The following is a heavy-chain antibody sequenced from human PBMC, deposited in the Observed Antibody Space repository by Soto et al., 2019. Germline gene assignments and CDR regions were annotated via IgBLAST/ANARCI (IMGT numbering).Heavy chain of an antibody. V-gene: IGHV4-59*08. Sequence: ETLSLTCTVSGGSISSYYWSWIRQPPGKGLEWIGYIYYSGRTNYNPSLKSRVTISVDTSKNQFSLKLSSVTAADTAVYYCAXXXXXXXXXXXXXIWGQXTMVTVSS. CDR2: IYYSGRT. CDR3: AXXXXXXXXXXXXXI. J-gene: IGHJ3*02. CDR1: GGSISSYY.